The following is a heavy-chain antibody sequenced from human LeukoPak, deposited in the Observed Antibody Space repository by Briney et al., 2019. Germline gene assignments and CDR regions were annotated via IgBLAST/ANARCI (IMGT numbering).Heavy chain of an antibody. J-gene: IGHJ6*03. D-gene: IGHD6-19*01. Sequence: GGSLRLSCAASGFTVSSNHMSWVRQAPGKGLEWVSSISSSSSYIHYVDSVKGRLTISRDNAKNSLYLQMNSLRAEDTAVYYCARASGWYERGPDYYYYYMDVWGKGTTVTVSS. CDR1: GFTVSSNH. CDR2: ISSSSSYI. CDR3: ARASGWYERGPDYYYYYMDV. V-gene: IGHV3-21*01.